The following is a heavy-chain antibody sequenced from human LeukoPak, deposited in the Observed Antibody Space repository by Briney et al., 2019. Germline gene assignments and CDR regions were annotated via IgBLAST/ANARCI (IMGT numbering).Heavy chain of an antibody. CDR2: ISSNGGST. D-gene: IGHD3-9*01. J-gene: IGHJ4*02. CDR3: AKLPSPYYDILSGYYDNIN. V-gene: IGHV3-64D*06. Sequence: GGSLRLSCSASGFTFSSYAMHWVRQAPGKGLEYVSAISSNGGSTYYADSVKGRFTISRDNSKNTLYLQMSSLRAEDTAVYYCAKLPSPYYDILSGYYDNINWGQGTLVTVSS. CDR1: GFTFSSYA.